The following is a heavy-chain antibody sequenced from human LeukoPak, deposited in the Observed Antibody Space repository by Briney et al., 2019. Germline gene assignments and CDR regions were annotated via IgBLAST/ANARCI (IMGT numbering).Heavy chain of an antibody. D-gene: IGHD6-19*01. V-gene: IGHV3-48*03. CDR2: ISRSGGTI. CDR1: GFTFSLYE. J-gene: IGHJ4*02. CDR3: ARDSFSSGWFLFDY. Sequence: GGSLRLSCAASGFTFSLYEVNWVRQSPGKGLVRLSYISRSGGTIYYADSVKGRFTTSRDNAKNSLYLQMNSVRVEDTAVYYCARDSFSSGWFLFDYWGQGALVTVSS.